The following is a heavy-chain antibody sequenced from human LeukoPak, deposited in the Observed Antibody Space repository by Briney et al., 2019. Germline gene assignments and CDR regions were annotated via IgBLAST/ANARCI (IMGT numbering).Heavy chain of an antibody. V-gene: IGHV4-4*02. J-gene: IGHJ5*02. Sequence: PSETLSLTCAVSGGSISSSNWWRWVRPPPGKGLEWIGEIYHSGSTNYNPSLKSRVTISVDKSKNQFSLKLSSVTAADTAVYYCARDSVALGWFDPWGQGTLVTVSS. CDR3: ARDSVALGWFDP. D-gene: IGHD2-15*01. CDR2: IYHSGST. CDR1: GGSISSSNW.